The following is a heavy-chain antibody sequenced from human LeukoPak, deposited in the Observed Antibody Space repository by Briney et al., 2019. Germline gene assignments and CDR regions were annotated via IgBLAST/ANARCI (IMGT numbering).Heavy chain of an antibody. CDR3: ARGGSDYYDSSDAFDI. V-gene: IGHV4-34*01. D-gene: IGHD3-22*01. J-gene: IGHJ3*02. Sequence: SETLSLTCAVSRGSFSGYYWSWIRQPPGKGLEWIGEINHSGSTNYNPSLKSRVTISVDTSKNQFSLKLSSVTAADTAVYYCARGGSDYYDSSDAFDIWGQGTMVTVSS. CDR2: INHSGST. CDR1: RGSFSGYY.